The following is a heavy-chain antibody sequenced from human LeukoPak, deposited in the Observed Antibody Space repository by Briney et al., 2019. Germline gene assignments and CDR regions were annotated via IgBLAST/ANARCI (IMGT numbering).Heavy chain of an antibody. D-gene: IGHD5-12*01. CDR3: ARDGARGYSGYDYYYYYGMDV. Sequence: ASVTVSCKASGGTFSSYAISWVRQAPGQGLEWMGRIIPILGIANYAQKFQGRVTITADKSTSTAYMELSSLRSEDTAVYYCARDGARGYSGYDYYYYYGMDVWGQGTTVTVSS. J-gene: IGHJ6*02. CDR2: IIPILGIA. V-gene: IGHV1-69*04. CDR1: GGTFSSYA.